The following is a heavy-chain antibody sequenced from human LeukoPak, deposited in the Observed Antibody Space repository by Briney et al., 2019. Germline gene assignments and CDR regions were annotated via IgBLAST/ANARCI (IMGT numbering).Heavy chain of an antibody. D-gene: IGHD6-13*01. J-gene: IGHJ5*02. Sequence: GGSLRLSCAAPGFTFDDHGMSWVRQAPGKGLEWVSGIKWDGGRTGYADSVKGRFTISRDNAKNSLYLQMNSLRAEDTAVYYCARDSTIISSSWLNWFDPWGQGTLVTVSS. V-gene: IGHV3-20*04. CDR3: ARDSTIISSSWLNWFDP. CDR1: GFTFDDHG. CDR2: IKWDGGRT.